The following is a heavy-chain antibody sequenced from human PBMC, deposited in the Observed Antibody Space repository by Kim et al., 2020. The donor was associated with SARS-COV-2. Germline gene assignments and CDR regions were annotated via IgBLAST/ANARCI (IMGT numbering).Heavy chain of an antibody. J-gene: IGHJ4*02. Sequence: YNPALKSRVTSLADTSKNQFSLQLTSVTAADTAVYYCATIDCTSTTCSDYWGQGTLVTVSS. D-gene: IGHD2-2*01. V-gene: IGHV4-4*08. CDR3: ATIDCTSTTCSDY.